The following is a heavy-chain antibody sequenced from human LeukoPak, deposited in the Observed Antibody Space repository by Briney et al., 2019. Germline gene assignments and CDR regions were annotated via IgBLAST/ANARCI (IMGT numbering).Heavy chain of an antibody. Sequence: SGPTLVNPTQTLTLTCTFSGFSLSTSGVGVGWIRQPPGKALEWLALIYWDDDKRYSPSLKSRLTITKDTSKNQVLLTVTNMDPADTVTYYCAHSRGYTFLFDYWGQGTLVTVSS. CDR2: IYWDDDK. CDR1: GFSLSTSGVG. CDR3: AHSRGYTFLFDY. D-gene: IGHD3-3*02. V-gene: IGHV2-5*02. J-gene: IGHJ4*02.